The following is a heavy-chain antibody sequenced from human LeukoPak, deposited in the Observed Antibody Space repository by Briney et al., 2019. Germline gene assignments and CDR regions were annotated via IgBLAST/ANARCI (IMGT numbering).Heavy chain of an antibody. D-gene: IGHD6-19*01. CDR3: AREGVAGTYGMDV. CDR2: ISSSYSYI. V-gene: IGHV3-21*01. Sequence: GGSLRLSCAASGFTFSTYTMNWARQAPGKGLEWVSSISSSYSYIFYADSLKGRFTISRDNAKNSLYLQMNSLRAEDTAVYHCAREGVAGTYGMDVWGQGTTVTVSS. J-gene: IGHJ6*02. CDR1: GFTFSTYT.